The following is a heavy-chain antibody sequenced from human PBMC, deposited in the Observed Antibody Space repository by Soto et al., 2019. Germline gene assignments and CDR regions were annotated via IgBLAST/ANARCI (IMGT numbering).Heavy chain of an antibody. CDR2: INHLETT. D-gene: IGHD3-10*01. CDR1: GASITYGAYS. Sequence: QLQLHMSGSGLVKPSQTLSLTCTVSGASITYGAYSWSWIRQTPGKGLEWIGYINHLETTFYNPSFESRLTRAIDRTKNQFSLPRKSMSAADRAVYFCARGGGFDSFDYWGQGSLVTVSS. J-gene: IGHJ4*02. V-gene: IGHV4-30-2*01. CDR3: ARGGGFDSFDY.